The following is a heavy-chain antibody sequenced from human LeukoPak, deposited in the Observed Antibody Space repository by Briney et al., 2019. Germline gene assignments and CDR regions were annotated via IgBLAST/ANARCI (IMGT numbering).Heavy chain of an antibody. V-gene: IGHV5-51*01. J-gene: IGHJ4*02. CDR2: IYPGDSDT. D-gene: IGHD3-10*01. Sequence: GGSLKISCKGSGYRFTSYWIGWVRQMPGKGLGWMGMIYPGDSDTRYSPSFQGQVTISADKSISTAYLQWSSLKASDTAMYYCARFRGMSAVNYFDYWGQGTLVTVSS. CDR1: GYRFTSYW. CDR3: ARFRGMSAVNYFDY.